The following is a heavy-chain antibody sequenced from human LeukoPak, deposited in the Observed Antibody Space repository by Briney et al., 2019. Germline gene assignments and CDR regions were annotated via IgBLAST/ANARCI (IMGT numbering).Heavy chain of an antibody. CDR1: GVSISSYY. V-gene: IGHV4-4*09. CDR3: ARDNGNIFRQKRWLDP. D-gene: IGHD5-24*01. Sequence: PSETLSLTCTVSGVSISSYYWRWLRQHPGKGMEWLGYIYTSGSNNYNTSLKSRATLSVDTSKNQFSLKLSSVTAAVTALYYCARDNGNIFRQKRWLDPWGQGTLVACSS. J-gene: IGHJ5*02. CDR2: IYTSGSN.